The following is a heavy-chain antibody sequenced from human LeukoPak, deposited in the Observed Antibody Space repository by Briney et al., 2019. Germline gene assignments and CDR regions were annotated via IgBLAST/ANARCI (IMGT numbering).Heavy chain of an antibody. J-gene: IGHJ4*02. V-gene: IGHV3-7*01. CDR1: GFAFSSYW. CDR2: IKQDGSEK. CDR3: ASHIRLSRFGGGMRDFDY. D-gene: IGHD3-3*01. Sequence: GGSLRLSCAASGFAFSSYWMSWVRQAPGKGLEWVANIKQDGSEKYYVDSVKGRFTISRDNAKNSLYLQMNSLRAEDTAVYYCASHIRLSRFGGGMRDFDYWGQGTLVTVSS.